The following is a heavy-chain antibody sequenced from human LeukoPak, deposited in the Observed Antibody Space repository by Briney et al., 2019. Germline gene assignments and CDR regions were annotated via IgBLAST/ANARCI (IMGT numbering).Heavy chain of an antibody. J-gene: IGHJ4*02. CDR1: GGSFSGYY. D-gene: IGHD2/OR15-2a*01. CDR2: INHSGST. Sequence: SETLSLTCAVYGGSFSGYYWNWIRQPPGKGLGWVGEINHSGSTKYNPYLKSRVTISVDTSKNQFSLNLSSVTAADTAVYFRARGRNHDYWGQGTLVTVSS. V-gene: IGHV4-34*01. CDR3: ARGRNHDY.